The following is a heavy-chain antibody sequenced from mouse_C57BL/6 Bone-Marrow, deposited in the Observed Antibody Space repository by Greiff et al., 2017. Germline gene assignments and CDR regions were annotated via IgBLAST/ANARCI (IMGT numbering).Heavy chain of an antibody. V-gene: IGHV14-4*01. CDR1: GFNIKDDY. CDR3: TPYDYDGAWFAY. J-gene: IGHJ3*01. D-gene: IGHD2-4*01. CDR2: IDPENGDT. Sequence: VHVKQSGAELVRPGASVKLSCTASGFNIKDDYMHWVKQRPEQGLEWIGWIDPENGDTEYASKFQGKATITADTSSNTAYLQLSSLTSEDTAVYYCTPYDYDGAWFAYWGQGTLVTVSA.